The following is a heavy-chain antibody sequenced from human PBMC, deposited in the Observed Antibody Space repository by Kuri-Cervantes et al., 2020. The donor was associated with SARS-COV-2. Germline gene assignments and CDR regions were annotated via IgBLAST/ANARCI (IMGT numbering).Heavy chain of an antibody. J-gene: IGHJ3*02. CDR2: IIPILGTA. V-gene: IGHV1-69*04. D-gene: IGHD3-10*01. CDR3: ARGGAHDAFDI. Sequence: SVKVSCKASGGTFSSYAISWVRQAPGQGLEWMGRIIPILGTANYAQKFQGRVTITRNTSISTAYMELSSLRSEDTAVYYCARGGAHDAFDIWGQGTMVTVSS. CDR1: GGTFSSYA.